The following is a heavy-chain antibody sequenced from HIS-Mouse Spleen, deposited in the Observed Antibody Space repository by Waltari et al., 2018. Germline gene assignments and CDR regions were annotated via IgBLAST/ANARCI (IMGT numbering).Heavy chain of an antibody. Sequence: QVQLVESGGGVVQPGRSLRLSCAASGFPFSSYGMHWVRQAPGKGLEEVEVVKYDGGSKYYADSVKCRFTISRDNSKNTLYLQMNSLGAEDTAVYYCAKASSGWLDYWGQGTLVTVSS. CDR2: VKYDGGSK. CDR3: AKASSGWLDY. CDR1: GFPFSSYG. J-gene: IGHJ4*02. D-gene: IGHD6-19*01. V-gene: IGHV3-30*18.